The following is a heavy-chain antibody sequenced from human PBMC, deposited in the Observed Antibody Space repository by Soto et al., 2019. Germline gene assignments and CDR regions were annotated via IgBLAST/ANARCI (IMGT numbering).Heavy chain of an antibody. Sequence: SVKVSCKASGGTFSSYAISWVRQAPGQGLEWMGGIIPIFGTANYAEKFQGRVTITADESTSTAYMELSSLRSEDTAVYYCAKRYCSGGSCYDYWGQGTLVTVSS. V-gene: IGHV1-69*01. J-gene: IGHJ4*02. CDR1: GGTFSSYA. D-gene: IGHD2-15*01. CDR3: AKRYCSGGSCYDY. CDR2: IIPIFGTA.